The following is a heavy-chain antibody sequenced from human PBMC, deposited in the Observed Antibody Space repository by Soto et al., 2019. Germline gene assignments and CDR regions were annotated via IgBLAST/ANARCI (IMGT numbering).Heavy chain of an antibody. CDR1: GFDFSNGW. CDR2: IKSKTDGGTK. V-gene: IGHV3-15*05. D-gene: IGHD3-16*01. Sequence: ELQLVESGGGLVKPGGSLRLSCAASGFDFSNGWMSWVRQAPGKRLELVGLIKSKTDGGTKDYGAPVKGRFSISRDNSKNTLYLQMNSLKIEDTAVYYCTTDLWEWGQGTLVTVSS. CDR3: TTDLWE. J-gene: IGHJ4*02.